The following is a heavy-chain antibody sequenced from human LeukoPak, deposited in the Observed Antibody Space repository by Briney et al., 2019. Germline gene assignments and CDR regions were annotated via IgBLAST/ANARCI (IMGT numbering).Heavy chain of an antibody. J-gene: IGHJ4*02. D-gene: IGHD3-10*01. CDR1: GFTVSSNY. V-gene: IGHV3-53*01. CDR3: ARGLLWFGGRNRSFDY. Sequence: GGSLRLSCAASGFTVSSNYMSWVRQAPGKGLEWVSVIYSGGSTYYADSVKGRFTISRDNSKNTLYLQMNSLRAEDTAVYYCARGLLWFGGRNRSFDYWGQGTLVTVSS. CDR2: IYSGGST.